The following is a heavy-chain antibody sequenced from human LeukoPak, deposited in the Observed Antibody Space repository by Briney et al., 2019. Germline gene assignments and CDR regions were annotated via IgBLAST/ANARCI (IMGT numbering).Heavy chain of an antibody. V-gene: IGHV1-46*01. CDR1: GYTFTSYY. D-gene: IGHD3-10*01. CDR3: AINYYGSGSSASNWFDP. Sequence: ASVKVSCKASGYTFTSYYMHWVRQAPGQGLEWMGIINPSGGSTSYAQKFQGRVTVTRDTSTSTVYMELSSLRSEDTAVYYCAINYYGSGSSASNWFDPWGQGTLVTVSS. J-gene: IGHJ5*02. CDR2: INPSGGST.